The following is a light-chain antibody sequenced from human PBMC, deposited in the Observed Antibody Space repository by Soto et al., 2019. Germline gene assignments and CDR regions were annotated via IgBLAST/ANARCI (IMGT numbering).Light chain of an antibody. V-gene: IGLV7-46*01. CDR3: LLFYTDIRV. CDR1: TGAVTSGHY. Sequence: QAVVTQEPSLTVSPGGTVTLTCGSSTGAVTSGHYPYWFQQKPGQASRTLIYDTTNKHSWTPARFSGSLLGGKAALTLSGAQPEDEADYYCLLFYTDIRVFGGGTKLTVL. J-gene: IGLJ2*01. CDR2: DTT.